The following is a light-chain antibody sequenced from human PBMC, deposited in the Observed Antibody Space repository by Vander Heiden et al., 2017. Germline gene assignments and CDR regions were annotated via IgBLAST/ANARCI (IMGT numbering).Light chain of an antibody. CDR1: QDISKY. CDR2: DAS. V-gene: IGKV1-33*01. J-gene: IGKJ2*01. Sequence: MTQSPSSLSASVGDRVTITCQASQDISKYLNWYQQKPGKAPKLLIYDASNLETGVPSRFSGSGSGTDFTFTISSLQPEAIATYYCQQEDNLPYTFGPGTKMEIK. CDR3: QQEDNLPYT.